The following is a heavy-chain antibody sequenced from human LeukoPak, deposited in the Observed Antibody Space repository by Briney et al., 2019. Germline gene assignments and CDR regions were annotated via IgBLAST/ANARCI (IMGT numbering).Heavy chain of an antibody. D-gene: IGHD2-15*01. CDR1: GFTFSSYW. J-gene: IGHJ6*03. CDR3: ARAFLGYCSGGSCYTPRRYYYYYMAV. Sequence: GGSLRLSCAASGFTFSSYWMSWVRQAPGKGLEWVANIKQDRNEKYCVDSMKGRFTISRDNAKNSLYLQMNSLRAEDTAVYYCARAFLGYCSGGSCYTPRRYYYYYMAVWGKGTTVTVSS. CDR2: IKQDRNEK. V-gene: IGHV3-7*01.